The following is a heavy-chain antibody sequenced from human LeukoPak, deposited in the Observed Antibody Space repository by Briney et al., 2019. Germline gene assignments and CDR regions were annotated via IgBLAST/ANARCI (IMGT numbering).Heavy chain of an antibody. Sequence: SETLSLTCAVYGGSSSDYYWSWIRQTPGKGLEWIGEINHSGSTNYNPSLKSRVSISVDTSKNQFSLKLNSVTAADAAIYYCTSHYSSESYRYTGSFDYWGQGTLVTVSS. CDR1: GGSSSDYY. CDR2: INHSGST. V-gene: IGHV4-34*01. J-gene: IGHJ4*02. CDR3: TSHYSSESYRYTGSFDY. D-gene: IGHD3-16*02.